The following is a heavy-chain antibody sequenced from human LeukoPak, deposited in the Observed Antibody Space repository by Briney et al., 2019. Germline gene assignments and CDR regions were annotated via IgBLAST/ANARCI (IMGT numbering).Heavy chain of an antibody. CDR2: IYCSGST. V-gene: IGHV4-31*03. CDR3: ARDRVDTAMGVDY. D-gene: IGHD5-18*01. CDR1: GGSISSGGYY. J-gene: IGHJ4*02. Sequence: SETLSLTCTVSGGSISSGGYYWSWIRQHPGKGLEWIGYIYCSGSTYYNPSLKSRVTISVDTSKNQFSLKLSSVTAADTAVYYCARDRVDTAMGVDYWGQGTLVTVSS.